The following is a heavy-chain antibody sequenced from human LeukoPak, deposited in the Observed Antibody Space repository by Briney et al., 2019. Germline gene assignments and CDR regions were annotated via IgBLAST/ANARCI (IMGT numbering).Heavy chain of an antibody. J-gene: IGHJ6*03. CDR1: GFTFSSYW. D-gene: IGHD3-10*01. Sequence: GGSLRLSCAASGFTFSSYWMHWVRQAPGKGLVWVSRINTGGSSTNYADSVKGRFTISRDNAKNTLYLQMNSLRAEDTAVYYCARAVYGSGSCMDVWGKGTTVTVSS. CDR2: INTGGSST. V-gene: IGHV3-74*01. CDR3: ARAVYGSGSCMDV.